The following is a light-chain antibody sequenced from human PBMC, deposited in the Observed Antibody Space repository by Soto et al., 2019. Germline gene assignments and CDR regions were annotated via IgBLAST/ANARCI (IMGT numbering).Light chain of an antibody. CDR1: SSNVGSYKL. CDR3: CSSGGSPTSV. V-gene: IGLV2-23*02. J-gene: IGLJ1*01. Sequence: QSALTQPASVSGSPGQSITISCTGTSSNVGSYKLVSWYQQHPGKAPKLMIFEVNKRPSGVSNRLSGSKSGNTASLTISGLKVEDEADYYCCSSGGSPTSVFGTGTKFTVL. CDR2: EVN.